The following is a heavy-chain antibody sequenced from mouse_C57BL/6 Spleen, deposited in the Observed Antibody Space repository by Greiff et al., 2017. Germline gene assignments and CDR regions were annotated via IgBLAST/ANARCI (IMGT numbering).Heavy chain of an antibody. CDR2: INPSSGYT. J-gene: IGHJ3*01. V-gene: IGHV1-7*01. CDR3: APGDYYGSSHFAY. D-gene: IGHD1-1*01. CDR1: GYTFTSYW. Sequence: VQLQQSGAELAKPGASVKLSCKASGYTFTSYWMHWVKQRPGQGLEWIGYINPSSGYTKYNQKFKDKATLTADKSSSTADMQLSSLTYEDSAVYYCAPGDYYGSSHFAYWGQGTLVTVSA.